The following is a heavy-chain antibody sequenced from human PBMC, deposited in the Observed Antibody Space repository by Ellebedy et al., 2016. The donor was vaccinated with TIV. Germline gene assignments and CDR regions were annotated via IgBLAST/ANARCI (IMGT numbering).Heavy chain of an antibody. V-gene: IGHV3-43D*03. CDR3: ARRVAGKASFDY. J-gene: IGHJ4*02. Sequence: PGGSLRLSCAASGFTFDDFAMHWVRQAPGKGLEWVSLISWDGGKTNYADSARGRFTISGDNAKNSLYLQMNSLRAEDTAVYYCARRVAGKASFDYWGQGTLVTVSS. CDR1: GFTFDDFA. CDR2: ISWDGGKT. D-gene: IGHD6-19*01.